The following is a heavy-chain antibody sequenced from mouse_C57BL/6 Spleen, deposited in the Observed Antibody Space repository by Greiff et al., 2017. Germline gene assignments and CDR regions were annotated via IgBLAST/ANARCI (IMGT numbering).Heavy chain of an antibody. Sequence: EVNVVESGGGLVQSGRSLRLSCATSGFTFSDFYMEWVRQAPGKGLEWIAASRNKANDYTTEYSASVKGRFIVSRDTSQSILYLQMNALRAEDTAIYYCARDHSSGLDYWGQGTTLTVSS. V-gene: IGHV7-1*01. J-gene: IGHJ2*01. D-gene: IGHD3-2*02. CDR2: SRNKANDYTT. CDR3: ARDHSSGLDY. CDR1: GFTFSDFY.